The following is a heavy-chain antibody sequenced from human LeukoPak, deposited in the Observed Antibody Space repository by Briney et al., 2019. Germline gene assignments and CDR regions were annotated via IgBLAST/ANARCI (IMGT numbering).Heavy chain of an antibody. J-gene: IGHJ4*02. CDR1: GFTFSSYW. Sequence: GGSLRLSCAASGFTFSSYWMSWVRQAPGKGLEWVASIKKDGSEKYYMDSVKGRFTISRDSAKNSLYLQVNSLRAEDTAVYYCARGGLRFLDYWGQGTLVTVSS. D-gene: IGHD5-12*01. V-gene: IGHV3-7*03. CDR3: ARGGLRFLDY. CDR2: IKKDGSEK.